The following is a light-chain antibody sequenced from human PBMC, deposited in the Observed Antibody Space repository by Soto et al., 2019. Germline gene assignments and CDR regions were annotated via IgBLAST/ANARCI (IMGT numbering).Light chain of an antibody. CDR1: SSDVGAYNY. Sequence: QSALSHPASVCWSPGQSITISCTGTSSDVGAYNYVSWYQQHPGKAPKLMIYEVSNRPSGVSHRFSGSKSDNTASLTISGLQTDEEADYYCSSYTSSTTIVFGTGTKVTXL. CDR2: EVS. CDR3: SSYTSSTTIV. J-gene: IGLJ1*01. V-gene: IGLV2-14*01.